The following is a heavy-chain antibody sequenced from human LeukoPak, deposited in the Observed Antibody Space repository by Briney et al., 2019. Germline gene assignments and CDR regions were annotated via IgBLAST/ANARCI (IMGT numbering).Heavy chain of an antibody. CDR2: IRGSGGST. CDR3: AKDSPYSSGWYYFDY. D-gene: IGHD6-19*01. Sequence: GGSLRLSCAASGITFSSYAMSWVRQAPGKGLEWVSTIRGSGGSTYYADSVKGRFTISRDNSKNTLYLQMNSLRAEDTAVYYCAKDSPYSSGWYYFDYWGQGTLVTVSS. V-gene: IGHV3-23*01. J-gene: IGHJ4*02. CDR1: GITFSSYA.